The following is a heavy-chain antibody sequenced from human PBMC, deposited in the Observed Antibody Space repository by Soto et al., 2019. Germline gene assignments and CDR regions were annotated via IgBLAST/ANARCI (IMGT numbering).Heavy chain of an antibody. V-gene: IGHV2-5*02. CDR3: VQSRCGGDCLQSYSSRSYYCLDV. D-gene: IGHD2-21*01. CDR2: IYWDDDK. J-gene: IGHJ6*02. CDR1: GFSLSTTGVG. Sequence: QITLKESGPTLVKPTQTLTLTCTFSGFSLSTTGVGVGWIRQPPGKALEWLALIYWDDDKRYNPSLKSRLTITKDTSKNQVVLTMTHMEPMDTATYYCVQSRCGGDCLQSYSSRSYYCLDVWGQGTTVTVSS.